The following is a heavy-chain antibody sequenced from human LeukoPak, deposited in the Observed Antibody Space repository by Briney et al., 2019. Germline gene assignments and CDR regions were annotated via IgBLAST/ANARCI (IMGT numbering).Heavy chain of an antibody. CDR3: ATERPDSRVLDY. D-gene: IGHD3-10*01. J-gene: IGHJ4*02. CDR2: IYSSDYI. CDR1: GFTLSSYA. Sequence: PGGSLRLSCAASGFTLSSYAMSWVRQAPGKGLEWVSIIYSSDYIYYADSVKGRFTISRDNSKNTLYLQMNSLRVEDSAVYYCATERPDSRVLDYWGQGLVVTVSS. V-gene: IGHV3-66*01.